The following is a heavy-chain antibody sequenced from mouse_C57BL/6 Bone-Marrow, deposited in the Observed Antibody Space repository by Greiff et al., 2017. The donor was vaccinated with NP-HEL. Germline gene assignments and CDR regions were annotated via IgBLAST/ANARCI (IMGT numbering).Heavy chain of an antibody. CDR1: GYSFTGYY. CDR3: ARGYYGCDY. J-gene: IGHJ2*01. Sequence: VQLQQSGPELVKPGASVKISCKASGYSFTGYYMNWVKQSPEKSLEWIGEINPSTGGTTYNQKFKAKATLTVDKSSSTAYMQLKSLTSEDSAVYYCARGYYGCDYGGQGTTITVSA. CDR2: INPSTGGT. V-gene: IGHV1-42*01. D-gene: IGHD1-2*01.